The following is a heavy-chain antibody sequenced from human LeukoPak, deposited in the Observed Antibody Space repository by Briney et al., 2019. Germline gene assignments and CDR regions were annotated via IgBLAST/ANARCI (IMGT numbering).Heavy chain of an antibody. J-gene: IGHJ4*02. V-gene: IGHV3-7*03. CDR3: ARFVSGN. Sequence: GGSLRLSCAASGLTFSNYWMTWVRQAPGKGLEWVANINQDGSEKYYVDSVKGRFTISRDNAKNSLHLQMNSRRAEDTAVYYCARFVSGNWGRGTLVTVSS. CDR2: INQDGSEK. D-gene: IGHD6-25*01. CDR1: GLTFSNYW.